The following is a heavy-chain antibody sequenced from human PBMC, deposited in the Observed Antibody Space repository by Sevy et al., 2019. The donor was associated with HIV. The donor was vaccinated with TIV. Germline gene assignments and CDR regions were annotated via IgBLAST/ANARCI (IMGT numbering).Heavy chain of an antibody. V-gene: IGHV1-2*02. D-gene: IGHD3-22*01. Sequence: ASVKVSCKASGYTFTDYFMHWVRQAPGQGLEWMGWINPNSGGTNYAQRSRGRVTMTRDTSISTAYMELSRLRSDDTAVYYCASLSGYYYDSSRYYNTDAFDIWGQGTMVTVSS. J-gene: IGHJ3*02. CDR3: ASLSGYYYDSSRYYNTDAFDI. CDR1: GYTFTDYF. CDR2: INPNSGGT.